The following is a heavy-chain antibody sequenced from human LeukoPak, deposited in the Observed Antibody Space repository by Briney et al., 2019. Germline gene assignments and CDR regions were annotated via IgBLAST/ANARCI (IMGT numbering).Heavy chain of an antibody. Sequence: ASVKVSCKASGYTFTGYYLHWVRQAPGQGLEWMGWINPNNGVTNYAQNFQGRVTMTRDTSISTAYMELSSLRSDDTAVYYCAIQPWGSGNNWYFDLWGRGTLVTVSS. D-gene: IGHD7-27*01. CDR2: INPNNGVT. J-gene: IGHJ2*01. CDR1: GYTFTGYY. CDR3: AIQPWGSGNNWYFDL. V-gene: IGHV1-2*02.